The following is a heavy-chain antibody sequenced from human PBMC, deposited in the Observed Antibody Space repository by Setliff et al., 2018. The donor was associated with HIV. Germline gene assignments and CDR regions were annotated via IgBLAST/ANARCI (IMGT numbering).Heavy chain of an antibody. D-gene: IGHD6-19*01. CDR1: RGAISSGDYY. Sequence: SETLSLTCTVSRGAISSGDYYWTWIRQPPGKGLECIGYILYSGNTHYNPSLKGRISISVDTSKNQFSLKLNSVSAADTAVYFCAREGEGNGWARLDYWGQGTLVTVSS. J-gene: IGHJ4*02. V-gene: IGHV4-30-4*01. CDR3: AREGEGNGWARLDY. CDR2: ILYSGNT.